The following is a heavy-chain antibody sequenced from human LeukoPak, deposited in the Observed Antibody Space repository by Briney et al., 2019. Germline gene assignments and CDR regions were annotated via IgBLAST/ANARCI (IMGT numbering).Heavy chain of an antibody. Sequence: GGSLRLSCAASGFSFSSYSINGARQAPGRGLEGFIPISSDSSDIFHVDSVKGRFTISRDNAKNSLFLQMNSLRAEDTAVYYCAGGLLWLGEDINWFDPWGQGTLVTVSS. V-gene: IGHV3-21*01. J-gene: IGHJ5*02. CDR3: AGGLLWLGEDINWFDP. CDR2: ISSDSSDI. D-gene: IGHD3-10*01. CDR1: GFSFSSYS.